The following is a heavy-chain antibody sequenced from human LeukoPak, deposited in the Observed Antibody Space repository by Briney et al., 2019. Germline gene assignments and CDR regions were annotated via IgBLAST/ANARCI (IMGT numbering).Heavy chain of an antibody. Sequence: WGSLRLSCAASGFTFSSYAMSWVRQAPGKGLEWVSTISGGEGSTYYAVSVKGLFTISRDNSKNTVYLQMNSLRAEDTAVYYCGRAGPVTKDHFMDVWGKGTTVTVSS. D-gene: IGHD2-2*01. CDR1: GFTFSSYA. J-gene: IGHJ6*03. CDR2: ISGGEGST. CDR3: GRAGPVTKDHFMDV. V-gene: IGHV3-23*01.